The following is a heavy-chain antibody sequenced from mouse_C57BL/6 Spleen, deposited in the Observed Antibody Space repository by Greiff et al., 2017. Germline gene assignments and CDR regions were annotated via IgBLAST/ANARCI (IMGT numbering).Heavy chain of an antibody. Sequence: VQLQQSGPELVKPGASVKISCKASGYAFSSSWMNWVKQRPGKGLEWIGRIYPGDGDTNYNGKFKGKATRTADKSSSTAYMQLSSLTSEDSAVYCCARAECDARIAYWAEGTLAIVSA. CDR1: GYAFSSSW. J-gene: IGHJ3*01. CDR2: IYPGDGDT. CDR3: ARAECDARIAY. V-gene: IGHV1-82*01.